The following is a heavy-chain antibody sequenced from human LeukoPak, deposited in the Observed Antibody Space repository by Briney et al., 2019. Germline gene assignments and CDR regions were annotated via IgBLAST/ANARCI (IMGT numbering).Heavy chain of an antibody. D-gene: IGHD3/OR15-3a*01. CDR2: IYYSGRT. CDR3: VGGGDWLPEY. Sequence: SETLSLTCTVSGASVSGKFWSWIRHSPGNGLEWIGLIYYSGRTKFNPSLKSRVAMSVDPSNNQFSLSLNSVTTTDTAVYFCVGGGDWLPEYWGHGTQVIVSS. J-gene: IGHJ4*01. CDR1: GASVSGKF. V-gene: IGHV4-59*02.